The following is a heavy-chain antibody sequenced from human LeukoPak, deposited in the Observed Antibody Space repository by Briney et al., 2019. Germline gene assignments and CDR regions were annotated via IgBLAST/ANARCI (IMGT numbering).Heavy chain of an antibody. V-gene: IGHV1-69*01. CDR3: ATGIAAAGIFYYYYMDV. Sequence: ASVKVSCKASGGTFSSYAISWVRQAPGQGLEWMGGIIPIFGTANYAQKFQGRVTITADESTSTAYMELSSLRSEDTAVYDCATGIAAAGIFYYYYMDVWGKGTTVTVSS. J-gene: IGHJ6*03. CDR1: GGTFSSYA. CDR2: IIPIFGTA. D-gene: IGHD6-13*01.